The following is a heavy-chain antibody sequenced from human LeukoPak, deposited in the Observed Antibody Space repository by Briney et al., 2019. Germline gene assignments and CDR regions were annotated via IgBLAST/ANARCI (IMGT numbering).Heavy chain of an antibody. CDR3: ARGLGLRIFGVVITYNWFDP. J-gene: IGHJ5*02. CDR1: GGSFSGYY. D-gene: IGHD3-3*01. Sequence: SETLSLTCAVYGGSFSGYYWSWIRQPPGKGPEWIGEINHSGSTNYNPSLKSRVTISVDTSKNQFSLKLSSVTAADTAVYYCARGLGLRIFGVVITYNWFDPWGQGTLVTVSS. CDR2: INHSGST. V-gene: IGHV4-34*01.